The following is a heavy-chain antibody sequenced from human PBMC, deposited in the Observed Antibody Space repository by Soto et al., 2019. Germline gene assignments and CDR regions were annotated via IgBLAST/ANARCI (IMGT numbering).Heavy chain of an antibody. V-gene: IGHV3-23*01. CDR3: AKTAGDCSGGSCYSQGFDI. D-gene: IGHD2-15*01. CDR2: ISGSGGRT. J-gene: IGHJ3*02. CDR1: GFTFSSYA. Sequence: PGGSLRLSCAASGFTFSSYAMSWVRQAPGKGLERVSTISGSGGRTYYADFVKGRFTISRDNSKNTLYVEMNSLRAEDTAVYYCAKTAGDCSGGSCYSQGFDIWGQGTVVTVSS.